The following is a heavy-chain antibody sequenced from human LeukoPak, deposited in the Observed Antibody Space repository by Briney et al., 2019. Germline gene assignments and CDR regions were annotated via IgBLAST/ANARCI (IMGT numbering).Heavy chain of an antibody. D-gene: IGHD5-18*01. Sequence: GGSLRLSCAASGFTLSSYWMSWVRQAPGKGLEWVANIKQDGSEKYYVDSVKGRFTISRDNAKNSLYLQMTSLKAADTAVYFCAGAGYTYGYFSWFDPWGQGTLVTVSS. CDR3: AGAGYTYGYFSWFDP. CDR2: IKQDGSEK. V-gene: IGHV3-7*01. CDR1: GFTLSSYW. J-gene: IGHJ5*02.